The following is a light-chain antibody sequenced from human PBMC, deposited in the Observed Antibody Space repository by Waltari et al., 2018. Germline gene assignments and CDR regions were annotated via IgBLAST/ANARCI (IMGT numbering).Light chain of an antibody. CDR2: GVS. J-gene: IGKJ2*01. V-gene: IGKV3-15*01. CDR1: QSVASK. CDR3: DQYFYWPYT. Sequence: ETVMTQSPATLSVSPGDRVTLSCRASQSVASKVSWYQQKPGQVPRLLRYGVSTRATGVPARFSGSGSGTEFTLSISSLQSEDFAVYFCDQYFYWPYTFGQGTKLELK.